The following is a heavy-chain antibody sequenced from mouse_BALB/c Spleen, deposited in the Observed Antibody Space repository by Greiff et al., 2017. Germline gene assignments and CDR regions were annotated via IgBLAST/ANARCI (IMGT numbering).Heavy chain of an antibody. V-gene: IGHV3-5*02. Sequence: EVKLMESGPGLVKPSQTVSLTCTVTGISITTGNYRWSWIRQFPGNKLEWIGYIYYSGTITYNPSLTSRTTITRDTSKNQFFLEMNSLTAEDTATYYCARGGSYYDYWGQGTTLTVSS. J-gene: IGHJ2*01. CDR2: IYYSGTI. CDR3: ARGGSYYDY. CDR1: GISITTGNYR.